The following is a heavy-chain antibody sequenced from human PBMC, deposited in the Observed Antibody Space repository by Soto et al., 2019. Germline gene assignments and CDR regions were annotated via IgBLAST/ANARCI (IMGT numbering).Heavy chain of an antibody. CDR1: GFTFSIFG. Sequence: QVQVVQSGGGVVQPGGSLRLSCGTSGFTFSIFGMHWVRQAPGKGLEWVAIIWWDGSDGYYADSVKGRFTISRDNSDKKLYLQMNTLRVEGTAVSYGARDRGRTGTTRRGGDCGYWGRGTLVTVS. V-gene: IGHV3-33*01. CDR3: ARDRGRTGTTRRGGDCGY. D-gene: IGHD4-17*01. CDR2: IWWDGSDG. J-gene: IGHJ1*01.